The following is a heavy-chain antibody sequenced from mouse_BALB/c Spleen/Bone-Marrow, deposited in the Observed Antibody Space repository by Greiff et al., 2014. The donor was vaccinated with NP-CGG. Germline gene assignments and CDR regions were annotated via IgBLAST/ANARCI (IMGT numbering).Heavy chain of an antibody. Sequence: VQLQQSGAELAKPGASVKMSCKASGYTFTSYWMHWVKQRPGQGLEWIGYINPSTGYTDYNQKFNDKATLTADKSSRTAYMQLSSLTCKDSADYYCARGNPLDAMDYWGQGTSVTVSS. D-gene: IGHD2-1*01. V-gene: IGHV1-7*01. CDR3: ARGNPLDAMDY. CDR2: INPSTGYT. CDR1: GYTFTSYW. J-gene: IGHJ4*01.